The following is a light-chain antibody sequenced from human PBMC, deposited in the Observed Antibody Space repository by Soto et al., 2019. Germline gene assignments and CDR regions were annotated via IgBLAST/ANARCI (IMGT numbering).Light chain of an antibody. V-gene: IGKV3-20*01. CDR2: RAS. CDR1: QSVRNNY. J-gene: IGKJ5*01. Sequence: LTQPPDTLSLSPGDRLPLSCTASQSVRNNYLAWYQQKPGQTPKVLIYRASTRATGSPDRFSGSGSGTDFSLTITSLEPEDVSVYYCQHYENSSSITFGHGTRLEIK. CDR3: QHYENSSSIT.